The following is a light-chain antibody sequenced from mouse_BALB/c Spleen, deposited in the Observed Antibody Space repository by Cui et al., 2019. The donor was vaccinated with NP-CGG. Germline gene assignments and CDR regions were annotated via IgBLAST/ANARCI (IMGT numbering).Light chain of an antibody. CDR1: TGAVTTSNY. CDR2: GTN. J-gene: IGLJ1*01. Sequence: QAVVPQESALTTSPGETVTLTCRSSTGAVTTSNYANWVQEKSDHLFTGLMGGTNNRTPGVPARFSGSLIGDKAALTITGAQTEDEAIYFCALWYSNHWVFGGGTKLTVL. CDR3: ALWYSNHWV. V-gene: IGLV1*01.